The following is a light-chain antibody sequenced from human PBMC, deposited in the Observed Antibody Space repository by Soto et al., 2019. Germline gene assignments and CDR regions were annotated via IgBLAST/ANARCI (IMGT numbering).Light chain of an antibody. J-gene: IGKJ3*01. CDR3: QQRSNWPRT. CDR1: QSVSSY. Sequence: EIVLTQSPATLSLSPGERATLSCRASQSVSSYLAWYQQKPGQAPRLLIYDASNRATGIPARFSGSGSGTDFTLTISSLEPEDFAVYYCQQRSNWPRTFGPWT. CDR2: DAS. V-gene: IGKV3-11*01.